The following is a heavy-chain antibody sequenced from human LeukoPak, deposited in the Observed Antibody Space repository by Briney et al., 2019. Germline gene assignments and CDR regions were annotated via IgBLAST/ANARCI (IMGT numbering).Heavy chain of an antibody. Sequence: GGSLRLSRAASGFTFSSYSMNWIRQAPGKGLEWVSYMDSSGSSVHYADSVKGRFTISRDNAKNSLYLQMNSLRAEDTAVYYCARDGGWQDDYWGQGTLVTVSS. CDR3: ARDGGWQDDY. CDR2: MDSSGSSV. D-gene: IGHD3-16*01. V-gene: IGHV3-48*01. CDR1: GFTFSSYS. J-gene: IGHJ4*02.